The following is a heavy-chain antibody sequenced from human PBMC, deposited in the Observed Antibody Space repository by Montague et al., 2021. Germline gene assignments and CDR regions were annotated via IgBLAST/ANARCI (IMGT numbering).Heavy chain of an antibody. CDR3: ARSLFCIGGSCYSGFDP. Sequence: SETLSLTCTVSGGSISSNSYWWAWIRPPPGKGLVYVGTTFNTGSSYYSLSLQSPVTISVDTTKNQFSLRLSAVTAADTAVYYCARSLFCIGGSCYSGFDPWGQGTLVTVSS. D-gene: IGHD2-15*01. CDR1: GGSISSNSYW. V-gene: IGHV4-39*01. CDR2: TFNTGSS. J-gene: IGHJ5*02.